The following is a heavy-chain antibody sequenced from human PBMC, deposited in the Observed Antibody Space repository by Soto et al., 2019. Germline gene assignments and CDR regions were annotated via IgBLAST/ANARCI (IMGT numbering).Heavy chain of an antibody. V-gene: IGHV1-3*05. CDR1: GYTFTSHA. D-gene: IGHD6-13*01. CDR3: ARDGIAAAGTSWFDP. CDR2: FNAGNGNT. J-gene: IGHJ5*02. Sequence: QVQLVQSGAEEKKPGASVKVSCKASGYTFTSHAMHWVRQAPGQRLEWMGWFNAGNGNTKYSQKFQGRVTITTDTSASTGYMELSSLRSEDTAVYYCARDGIAAAGTSWFDPWGQGTLVTVSS.